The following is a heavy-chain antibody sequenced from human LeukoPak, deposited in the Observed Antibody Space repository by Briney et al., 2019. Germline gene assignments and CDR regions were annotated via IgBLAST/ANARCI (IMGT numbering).Heavy chain of an antibody. CDR2: FDPEDGET. Sequence: ASVKVSGKVSGYTLTELSMHWVRQAPGKGLEWMGGFDPEDGETIYAQKFQGRVTMTEDTSTDTAYMELSSLRSEDTAVYYCATDTGGSFTWAFDIWGQGTMVTVSS. D-gene: IGHD1-26*01. V-gene: IGHV1-24*01. CDR1: GYTLTELS. J-gene: IGHJ3*02. CDR3: ATDTGGSFTWAFDI.